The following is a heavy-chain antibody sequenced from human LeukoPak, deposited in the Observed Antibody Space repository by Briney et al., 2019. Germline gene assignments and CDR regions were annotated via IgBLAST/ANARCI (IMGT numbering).Heavy chain of an antibody. CDR1: GFTFSSFG. V-gene: IGHV3-33*06. J-gene: IGHJ4*02. D-gene: IGHD3-22*01. CDR2: IWYDGSDK. Sequence: GGSLRLSCGASGFTFSSFGMHWLRQAPGKGLEWVAIIWYDGSDKYYSDSVKGRFTISRDNSKNTLYLQMNSLRAEDTAIYYCAKNDPYYYDSSGRTHDYWGQGTLVTVSS. CDR3: AKNDPYYYDSSGRTHDY.